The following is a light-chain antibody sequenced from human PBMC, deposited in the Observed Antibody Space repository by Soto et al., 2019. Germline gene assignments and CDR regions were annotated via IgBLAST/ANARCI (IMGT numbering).Light chain of an antibody. CDR3: SSYGAISSVVL. CDR2: DVS. J-gene: IGLJ2*01. V-gene: IGLV2-14*03. Sequence: QSALTQPASVSGSPGQSITISCTGTSGDVGGYNSVSWYRQHPGKAPQLIIYDVSYRPSGISNRFSGSKSGNTASLTISGLQPDDDGDYYCSSYGAISSVVLLGGGTKVTVL. CDR1: SGDVGGYNS.